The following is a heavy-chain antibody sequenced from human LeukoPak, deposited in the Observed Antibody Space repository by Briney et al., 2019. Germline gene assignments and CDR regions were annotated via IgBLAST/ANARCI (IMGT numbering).Heavy chain of an antibody. CDR2: IYYSGST. CDR1: GGSISSSSYY. Sequence: PSETLSLTCTVSGGSISSSSYYWGWIRQPPGKGLEWIGSIYYSGSTNYNPSLKSRVTISVDTSKNQFSLKLSSVTAADTAVYYCARHGKRVSFGYWGQGTLVTVSS. CDR3: ARHGKRVSFGY. V-gene: IGHV4-39*01. D-gene: IGHD4-23*01. J-gene: IGHJ4*02.